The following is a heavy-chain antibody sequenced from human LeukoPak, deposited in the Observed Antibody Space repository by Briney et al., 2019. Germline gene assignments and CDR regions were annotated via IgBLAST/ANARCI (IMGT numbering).Heavy chain of an antibody. V-gene: IGHV4-59*12. D-gene: IGHD1-7*01. J-gene: IGHJ3*02. CDR3: ARGLWNYRAFDI. CDR2: IYYSGST. Sequence: SETLSLTCTVSGGSISSYYWSWIRQPPGKGPEWIGYIYYSGSTNYNPSLKSRVTISVDTSKNQFSLKLSSVTAADTAVYYCARGLWNYRAFDIWGQGTMVTVSS. CDR1: GGSISSYY.